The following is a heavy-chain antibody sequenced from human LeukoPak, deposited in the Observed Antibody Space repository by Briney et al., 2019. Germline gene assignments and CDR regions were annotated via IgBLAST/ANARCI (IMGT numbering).Heavy chain of an antibody. CDR3: ARVWATSSAGPPGC. CDR1: GYTFTSYH. V-gene: IGHV1-46*01. Sequence: ASVKVSCKASGYTFTSYHMHWVRQAPGQGLEWMGIIDPRGGSTSYAQKFQGRVSMTRDTSTSTVYMEVSSLRSEDTATYYCARVWATSSAGPPGCWGQGTLVTVSS. CDR2: IDPRGGST. J-gene: IGHJ4*02. D-gene: IGHD6-13*01.